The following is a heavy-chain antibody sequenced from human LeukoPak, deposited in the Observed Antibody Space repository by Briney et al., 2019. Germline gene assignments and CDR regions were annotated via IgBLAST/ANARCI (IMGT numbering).Heavy chain of an antibody. D-gene: IGHD3-22*01. Sequence: ASVKVSRKASGYTFTSYAMNWVRQAPGQGLEWMGWINTNTGNPTYAQGFTGRFVFSLDTSVSTAYLQICSLKAEDTAVYYCARGVPYYDSSGRDDALDIWGQGTMVTVSS. V-gene: IGHV7-4-1*01. CDR2: INTNTGNP. CDR1: GYTFTSYA. J-gene: IGHJ3*02. CDR3: ARGVPYYDSSGRDDALDI.